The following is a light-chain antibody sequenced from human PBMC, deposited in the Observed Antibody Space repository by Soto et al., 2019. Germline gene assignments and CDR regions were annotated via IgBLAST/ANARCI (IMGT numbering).Light chain of an antibody. CDR1: QSVSSH. CDR3: QQYSTMYT. J-gene: IGKJ2*01. V-gene: IGKV3-15*01. Sequence: EIVMTQSPATLSVSPGERATLSCRASQSVSSHLAWYQKKHGQAPRLLIYGASTRAAGITGRFSGSGSGTEFTLTISSLQSEDFAVYYCQQYSTMYTFGQGTKLEI. CDR2: GAS.